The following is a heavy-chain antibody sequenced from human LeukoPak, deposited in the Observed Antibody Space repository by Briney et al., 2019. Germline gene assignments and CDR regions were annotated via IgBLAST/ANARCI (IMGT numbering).Heavy chain of an antibody. J-gene: IGHJ6*03. CDR1: GFTFSSYG. V-gene: IGHV3-30*18. D-gene: IGHD2/OR15-2a*01. Sequence: GRSLGLSCAASGFTFSSYGMHWVRQAPGKGLEWVAVISYDGSNKYYADSVKGRFTISRDNSKNTLYLQMNSLRAEDTAVYYCAKGNSYYYYYMDVWGKGTTVTVSS. CDR3: AKGNSYYYYYMDV. CDR2: ISYDGSNK.